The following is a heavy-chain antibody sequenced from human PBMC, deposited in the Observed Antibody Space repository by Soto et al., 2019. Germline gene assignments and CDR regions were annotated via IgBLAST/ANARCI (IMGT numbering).Heavy chain of an antibody. D-gene: IGHD3-16*02. CDR3: AREHDYIWGSYPETPWHDY. Sequence: PGGSLRLSCAASGFTFSSYWMHWVRQAPGKGLVWVSRINSDGSSTSYADSVKGRFTISRDNAKNTLYLQMNSLRAEDTAVYYSAREHDYIWGSYPETPWHDYWGQGTLVTVSS. CDR2: INSDGSST. CDR1: GFTFSSYW. V-gene: IGHV3-74*01. J-gene: IGHJ4*02.